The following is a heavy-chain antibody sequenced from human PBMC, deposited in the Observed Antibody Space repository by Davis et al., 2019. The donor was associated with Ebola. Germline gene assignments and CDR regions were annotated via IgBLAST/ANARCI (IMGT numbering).Heavy chain of an antibody. V-gene: IGHV4-34*01. CDR2: VSHAGYT. CDR3: ARPRDFGYGDPFDL. CDR1: GESFSDYF. J-gene: IGHJ3*01. D-gene: IGHD5-18*01. Sequence: SETLSLTCAVYGESFSDYFWSWVRQPPGKGLEWIGEVSHAGYTNYNPSLESRVTISVDTSKNQFSLKLSSVTAADTAVYFCARPRDFGYGDPFDLWGQGAVVTVSP.